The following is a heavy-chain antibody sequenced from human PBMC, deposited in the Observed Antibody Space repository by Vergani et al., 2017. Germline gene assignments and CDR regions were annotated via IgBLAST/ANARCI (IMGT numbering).Heavy chain of an antibody. Sequence: QVQLVQSGAEVKKPGASVKVSCKASGYTFTSYYMHWVRQAPGQGLEWMGIINPSGGSTSYAQKFRGRVTMTRDTSTSTVYMELSSLRSEDTAVYYCARKWSRDGYSRPNNWFDPWGQGTLVTVSS. CDR1: GYTFTSYY. D-gene: IGHD5-24*01. J-gene: IGHJ5*02. CDR2: INPSGGST. V-gene: IGHV1-46*01. CDR3: ARKWSRDGYSRPNNWFDP.